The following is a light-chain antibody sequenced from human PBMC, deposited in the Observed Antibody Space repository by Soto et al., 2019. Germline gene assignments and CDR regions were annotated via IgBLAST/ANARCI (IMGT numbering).Light chain of an antibody. CDR1: QSVSSSY. J-gene: IGKJ1*01. Sequence: EIVLTQSPGTLSLSPGERATLSCRSSQSVSSSYLAWYQQKPGQDPRLLIYGASSRATGIPDRFSGSGSGTDFNLTISRLETEDFAVYECQQYGSSPRTFGQGTKVDIK. CDR2: GAS. CDR3: QQYGSSPRT. V-gene: IGKV3-20*01.